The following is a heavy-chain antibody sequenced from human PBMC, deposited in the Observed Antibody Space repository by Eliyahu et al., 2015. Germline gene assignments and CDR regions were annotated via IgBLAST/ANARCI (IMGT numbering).Heavy chain of an antibody. J-gene: IGHJ3*02. CDR2: IWYDGSNK. D-gene: IGHD3-10*01. CDR3: ARVAGLRSRDAFDI. CDR1: XFTFXSYG. V-gene: IGHV3-33*01. Sequence: QVQLVESGGGVVQPGRSLRLSCAAXXFTFXSYGMXWVRQAPGXGLEWVAVIWYDGSNKYYADSVKGRFTISRDNSKNTLYLQMNSLRAEDTAVYYCARVAGLRSRDAFDIWGQGTMVTVSS.